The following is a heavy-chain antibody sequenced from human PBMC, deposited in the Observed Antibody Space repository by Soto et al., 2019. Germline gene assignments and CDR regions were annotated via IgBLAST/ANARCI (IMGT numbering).Heavy chain of an antibody. CDR1: GGSFSGYY. CDR3: GRGVGRRYYYDSSGYYTFDY. D-gene: IGHD3-22*01. J-gene: IGHJ4*02. Sequence: PSETLSLTCAVYGGSFSGYYWSWIRQPPGKGLEWIGEINHSGSTNYNPSLKSRVTISVDTSKNQFSIKLSSVTAADTAVYYCGRGVGRRYYYDSSGYYTFDYWGQGTLVTVSS. V-gene: IGHV4-34*01. CDR2: INHSGST.